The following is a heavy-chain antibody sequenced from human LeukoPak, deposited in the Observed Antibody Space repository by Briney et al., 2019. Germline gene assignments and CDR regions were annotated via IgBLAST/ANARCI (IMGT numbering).Heavy chain of an antibody. CDR1: GYTFTSYY. V-gene: IGHV1-46*01. Sequence: ASVKVSCKASGYTFTSYYMHGVRQAPGQGLEWMGIINPSGGSTSYAQKFQGRVTMTRDTSRSTVYMELSSLRSEDTAVYYCARAGSSVIGDYWGQGTLVTVSS. D-gene: IGHD3-22*01. J-gene: IGHJ4*02. CDR3: ARAGSSVIGDY. CDR2: INPSGGST.